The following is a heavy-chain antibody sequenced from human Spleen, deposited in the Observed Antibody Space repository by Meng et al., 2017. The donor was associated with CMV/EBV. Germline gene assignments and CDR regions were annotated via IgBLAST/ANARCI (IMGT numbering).Heavy chain of an antibody. D-gene: IGHD6-13*01. V-gene: IGHV1-69*04. J-gene: IGHJ6*02. Sequence: SVKVSCKASGGTFSSYHISWVRQAPGQGLEWMGRIIPILNITNYAQNFRGRVTIIADKSTRTAYMELSSLRSEDTAVYYCAKEGIAQNFYNGMDVWGQGTTVTVSS. CDR2: IIPILNIT. CDR3: AKEGIAQNFYNGMDV. CDR1: GGTFSSYH.